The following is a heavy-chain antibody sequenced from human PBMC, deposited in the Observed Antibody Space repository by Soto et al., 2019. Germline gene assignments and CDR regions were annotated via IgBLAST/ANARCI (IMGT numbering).Heavy chain of an antibody. CDR2: IIPIFGTA. V-gene: IGHV1-69*13. J-gene: IGHJ5*02. Sequence: SVKVSCKXSGGTFSSYAISWVRQAPGQGLEWMGGIIPIFGTANYAQKFQGRVTITADESTSTAYMELGSLRSEDTAVYYCARQVSNWFDPWGQGTLVTVSS. CDR3: ARQVSNWFDP. CDR1: GGTFSSYA.